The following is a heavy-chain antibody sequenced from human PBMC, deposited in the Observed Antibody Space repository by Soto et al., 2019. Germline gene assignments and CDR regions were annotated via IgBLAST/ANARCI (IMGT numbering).Heavy chain of an antibody. CDR2: ISYDGSNK. CDR1: GFTFSSYA. J-gene: IGHJ4*02. Sequence: PGGSLRLSCAASGFTFSSYAMPWVRQAPGKGLEWVAVISYDGSNKYYADSVKGRFTISRDNSKNTLYLQMNSLRAEDTAVYYCAREDYGSGILLDYWGQGTLVTVSS. V-gene: IGHV3-30-3*01. CDR3: AREDYGSGILLDY. D-gene: IGHD4-17*01.